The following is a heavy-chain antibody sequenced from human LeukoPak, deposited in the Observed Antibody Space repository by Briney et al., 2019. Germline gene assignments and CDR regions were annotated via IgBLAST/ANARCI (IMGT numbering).Heavy chain of an antibody. J-gene: IGHJ5*02. CDR2: IKQDGSEK. CDR3: ARGSSGTAVRGVSWAWFDP. Sequence: PGGSLRLSCAASGFTFSSYWMTWVRQAPGKGLEWVANIKQDGSEKYYVDPVKGRFTISRDNAKNSLYLQMNSLRAEDTAVYYCARGSSGTAVRGVSWAWFDPWGQGTLVTVSS. CDR1: GFTFSSYW. D-gene: IGHD3-10*01. V-gene: IGHV3-7*05.